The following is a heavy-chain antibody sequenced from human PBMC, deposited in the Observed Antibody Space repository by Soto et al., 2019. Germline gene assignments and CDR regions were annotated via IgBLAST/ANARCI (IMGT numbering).Heavy chain of an antibody. CDR3: ARAIMTDNWFDP. Sequence: SETLSLTCTVSGGSISSGGYYWSWIRLHPGKGLEWIGYIYYSGSTYYNLSLKSRVTISVDTSKNQFSLKLSSVTAADTAVYYCARAIMTDNWFDPWGQGTLVTVS. V-gene: IGHV4-31*03. D-gene: IGHD3-16*01. CDR1: GGSISSGGYY. CDR2: IYYSGST. J-gene: IGHJ5*02.